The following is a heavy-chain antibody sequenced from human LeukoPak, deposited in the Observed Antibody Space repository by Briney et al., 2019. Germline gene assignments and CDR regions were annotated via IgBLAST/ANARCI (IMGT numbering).Heavy chain of an antibody. D-gene: IGHD3-9*01. J-gene: IGHJ4*02. V-gene: IGHV4-39*01. CDR3: ARQRTRLYYDILTGYYGDDFDY. CDR2: IYYNGST. Sequence: PGGSLRLSCAASGFTFSDYYMSWIRQPPGKGLEWIGSIYYNGSTYYNPSLKSRVTISVDTSKNQFSLKLSSVTAADTAVYYCARQRTRLYYDILTGYYGDDFDYWGQGTLVTVSS. CDR1: GFTFSDYY.